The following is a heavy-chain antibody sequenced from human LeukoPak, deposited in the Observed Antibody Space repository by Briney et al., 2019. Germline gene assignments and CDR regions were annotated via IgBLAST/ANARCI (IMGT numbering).Heavy chain of an antibody. CDR2: ISSSSSYI. Sequence: GGSLRLSCAASGFTFSSYTMNWVRQAPGKGLEWVSSISSSSSYIYYADSVKGRFTISRDNAKNSLYLQMNSLRAEDTAVYYCARTVAGTGDFDYWGQGTLVTVSS. D-gene: IGHD6-19*01. V-gene: IGHV3-21*01. CDR1: GFTFSSYT. CDR3: ARTVAGTGDFDY. J-gene: IGHJ4*02.